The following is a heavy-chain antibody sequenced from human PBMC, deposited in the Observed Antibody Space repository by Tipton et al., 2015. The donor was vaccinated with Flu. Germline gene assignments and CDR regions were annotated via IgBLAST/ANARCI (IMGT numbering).Heavy chain of an antibody. CDR2: IHRAGNT. J-gene: IGHJ4*02. CDR1: GDSMGSRYY. CDR3: ARHIPDSRGFDY. V-gene: IGHV4-38-2*01. Sequence: LRLSCSVSGDSMGSRYYWGWIRQAPGKGLEWIANIHRAGNTYYNPSLKSRVTLSVDTSNNQFSLKLSSVTAADTAVYYCARHIPDSRGFDYWGQGILVTVSS. D-gene: IGHD3-22*01.